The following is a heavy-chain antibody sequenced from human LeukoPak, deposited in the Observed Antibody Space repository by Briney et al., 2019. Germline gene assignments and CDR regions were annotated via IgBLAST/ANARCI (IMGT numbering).Heavy chain of an antibody. CDR3: AKDDRSNSSTYYFDY. CDR1: GLRFTSYV. J-gene: IGHJ4*02. V-gene: IGHV3-23*01. Sequence: GGSLRLSCAAFGLRFTSYVMSWVRQAPGKGLEWVSTISGRGGTTYYADSVKGRFTISRDNSKDTLYLEMHGLRVEDTAVYYCAKDDRSNSSTYYFDYWGQGTLVTVSS. D-gene: IGHD3-22*01. CDR2: ISGRGGTT.